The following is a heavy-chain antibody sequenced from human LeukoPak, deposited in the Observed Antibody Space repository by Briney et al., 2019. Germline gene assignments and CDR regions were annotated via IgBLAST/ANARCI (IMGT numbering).Heavy chain of an antibody. D-gene: IGHD6-6*01. CDR3: ARAEGGYSSSSI. Sequence: ASVKVSCKASGGTFSSYTISGVRQAPGQGLEWMGRIIPILGIANYAQKFQGRVTITADKTTSTAYKELSSRISEDTAVYYCARAEGGYSSSSIWGQGTLVTVSS. CDR2: IIPILGIA. CDR1: GGTFSSYT. V-gene: IGHV1-69*02. J-gene: IGHJ4*02.